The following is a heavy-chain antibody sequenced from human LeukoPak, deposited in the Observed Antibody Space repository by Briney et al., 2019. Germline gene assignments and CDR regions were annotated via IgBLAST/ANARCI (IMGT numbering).Heavy chain of an antibody. CDR3: AKDPRRYYGSGSYFDY. J-gene: IGHJ4*02. Sequence: GGSLRLSCAASGFTFDDYAMHWVRQAPGKGLEWVSGISWNSGSIGYADSVKGRFTISRDNAKNSLYLQMNSLRAEDTALYYCAKDPRRYYGSGSYFDYWGQGTLVTVSS. V-gene: IGHV3-9*01. CDR2: ISWNSGSI. D-gene: IGHD3-10*01. CDR1: GFTFDDYA.